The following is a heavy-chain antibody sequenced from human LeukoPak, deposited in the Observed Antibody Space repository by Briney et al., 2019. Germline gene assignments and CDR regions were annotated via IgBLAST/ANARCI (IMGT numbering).Heavy chain of an antibody. J-gene: IGHJ4*02. CDR1: GYTFTGHY. D-gene: IGHD5-24*01. V-gene: IGHV1-2*04. CDR3: ARDITDGYNCYFDY. Sequence: ASVKVSCKASGYTFTGHYMHWVRQAPGQGLEWMGWINPNSGGTNYAQKFQGWVTMTRDTSISTAYMELSRLRSDDTAVYYCARDITDGYNCYFDYWGQGTLVTVSS. CDR2: INPNSGGT.